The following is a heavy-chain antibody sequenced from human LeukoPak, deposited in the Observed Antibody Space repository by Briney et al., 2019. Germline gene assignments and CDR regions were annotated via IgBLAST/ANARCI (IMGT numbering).Heavy chain of an antibody. Sequence: ASVKVSCKASGYTFTSYGISWVRQAPGQGLEWMGWISGYNGNTNYAQKLQGRVTMTTDTSTRTAYIELRSLRSDDTAVYYCARDLEQHSDYWGQGTLVTVSS. CDR3: ARDLEQHSDY. CDR1: GYTFTSYG. J-gene: IGHJ4*02. V-gene: IGHV1-18*01. CDR2: ISGYNGNT. D-gene: IGHD1/OR15-1a*01.